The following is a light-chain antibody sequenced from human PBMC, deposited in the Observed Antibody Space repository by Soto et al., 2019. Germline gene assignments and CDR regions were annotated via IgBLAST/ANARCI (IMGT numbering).Light chain of an antibody. V-gene: IGKV1-27*01. Sequence: DIQMTQSPSSLSASVGDRVTITCWASQAISNSLAWYQQKPGKVPKVLIYAASTLQSGVPSRFSGSGSGTDFTLTITSLQPEDVATYFCQKYHSAPFTFGPGTKLDIK. CDR2: AAS. CDR1: QAISNS. CDR3: QKYHSAPFT. J-gene: IGKJ3*01.